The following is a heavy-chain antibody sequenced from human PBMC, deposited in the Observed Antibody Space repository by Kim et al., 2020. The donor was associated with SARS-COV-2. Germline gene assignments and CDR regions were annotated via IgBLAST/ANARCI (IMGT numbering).Heavy chain of an antibody. Sequence: GESLKISCKGSGYSFTSYWIGWVRQMPGKGLEWMGIIYPGDSDTRYSPSFQGQVTISADKSISTAYLQWSSLKASDTAMYYCARHDWGDILTGYGYGPLKSWGQGTLVTVSS. D-gene: IGHD3-9*01. CDR1: GYSFTSYW. J-gene: IGHJ4*02. CDR2: IYPGDSDT. V-gene: IGHV5-51*01. CDR3: ARHDWGDILTGYGYGPLKS.